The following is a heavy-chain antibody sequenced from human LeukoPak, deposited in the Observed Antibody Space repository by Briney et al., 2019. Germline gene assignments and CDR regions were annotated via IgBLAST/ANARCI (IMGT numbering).Heavy chain of an antibody. CDR2: LDPSDSYT. J-gene: IGHJ4*02. V-gene: IGHV5-10-1*01. Sequence: HGESLKISCKGSGYNFTGHWISWVRQMPGKGLEWMGRLDPSDSYTNYSPSFQGHVTISADKSISTAYLQWSSLKASDTAIYYCAGPRDGSLDYWGQGTLVTVSS. CDR3: AGPRDGSLDY. CDR1: GYNFTGHW.